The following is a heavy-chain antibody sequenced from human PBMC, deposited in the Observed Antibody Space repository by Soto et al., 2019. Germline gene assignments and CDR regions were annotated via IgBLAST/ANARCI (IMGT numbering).Heavy chain of an antibody. Sequence: GGSLRLSWAASGFPFNNAWINWVRQVPEKRLEWVGRVKSKADGGSGDYAAPVKGRFVVSRDDSKDIVYLQMNSLKIEDTGVYYCTTDSRTTLPEIRFDYWGHGTQVTVSS. V-gene: IGHV3-15*07. J-gene: IGHJ4*01. CDR1: GFPFNNAW. D-gene: IGHD1-26*01. CDR2: VKSKADGGSG. CDR3: TTDSRTTLPEIRFDY.